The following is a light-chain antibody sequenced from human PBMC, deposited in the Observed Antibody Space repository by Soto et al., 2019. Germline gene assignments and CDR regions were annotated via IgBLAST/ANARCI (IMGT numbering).Light chain of an antibody. Sequence: QSVLTQPASVSGSPGQSIAISCTGSSSDVGGYKYVSWYQQHPGKAPKLKIYDVSNRPSGVSDRFSGSKSGNTASLTISGLQSEDEADYYCSSYTSSNSYVFGTGTKLTVL. V-gene: IGLV2-14*03. CDR1: SSDVGGYKY. CDR3: SSYTSSNSYV. J-gene: IGLJ1*01. CDR2: DVS.